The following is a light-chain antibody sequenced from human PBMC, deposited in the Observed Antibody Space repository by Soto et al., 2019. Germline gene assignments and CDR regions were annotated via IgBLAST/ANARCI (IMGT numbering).Light chain of an antibody. CDR2: EVS. V-gene: IGKV2D-29*02. Sequence: DVVMTQTPLSLPVAPGQPASISCKSSQSLLHITGETFLFWYLQKPGQSPQILIYEVSTRVSGVPDRFSGSGSGTDFTLEISRVETDDVGIYYCMQSTQLPPTFGQGTRLEIK. J-gene: IGKJ5*01. CDR1: QSLLHITGETF. CDR3: MQSTQLPPT.